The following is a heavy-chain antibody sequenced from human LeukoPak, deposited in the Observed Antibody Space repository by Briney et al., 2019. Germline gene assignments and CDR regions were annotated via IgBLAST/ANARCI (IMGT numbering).Heavy chain of an antibody. Sequence: GGSLRLSCAASGFTVSSNYMSWVRQAPGKGLEWVSVIYSGGSTYYADSVKGRFTISRDNSKNTLYLQMNSLRAEDTAVYYCARDDSVWFGELWYFDLWGRGTLATVSS. J-gene: IGHJ2*01. CDR1: GFTVSSNY. CDR3: ARDDSVWFGELWYFDL. V-gene: IGHV3-53*01. CDR2: IYSGGST. D-gene: IGHD3-10*01.